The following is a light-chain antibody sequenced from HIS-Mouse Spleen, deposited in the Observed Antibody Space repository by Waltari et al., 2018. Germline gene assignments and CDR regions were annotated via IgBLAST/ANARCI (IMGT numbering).Light chain of an antibody. V-gene: IGLV1-47*01. CDR3: AAWDDSLSGWV. CDR2: RNN. Sequence: QSVLTQPPSASGTPGQRVTISCSGSSSNIGSNYVYWYQQLPGTAPKLLIYRNNQRPSGVPDRFSGSKSGNSASLAISGLRSEDEADYYCAAWDDSLSGWVFGGGTKLTVL. CDR1: SSNIGSNY. J-gene: IGLJ3*02.